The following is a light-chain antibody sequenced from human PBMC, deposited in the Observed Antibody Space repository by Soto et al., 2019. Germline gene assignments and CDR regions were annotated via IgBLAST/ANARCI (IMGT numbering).Light chain of an antibody. V-gene: IGLV1-47*01. J-gene: IGLJ3*02. CDR3: STWDDSLNGRV. CDR1: NRDVGSYN. Sequence: QSALTQPASVSGSPGQSITIACTGTNRDVGSYNLVSWYQQRPGEAPKLIIYTNDQRPSGVPDRFSASKSGTSASLAISGLRSEDEADYHCSTWDDSLNGRVFGGGTKLTVL. CDR2: TND.